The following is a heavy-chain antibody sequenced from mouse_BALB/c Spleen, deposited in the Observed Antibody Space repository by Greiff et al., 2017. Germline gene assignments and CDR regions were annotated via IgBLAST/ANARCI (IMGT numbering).Heavy chain of an antibody. J-gene: IGHJ2*01. D-gene: IGHD2-3*01. CDR2: ISYSGST. CDR1: GYSITSDYA. V-gene: IGHV3-2*02. CDR3: ARAGWLLGYFDY. Sequence: EVKLMESGPGLVKPSQSLSLTCTVTGYSITSDYAWNWIRQFPGNKLEWMGYISYSGSTSYNPSLKSRISITRDTSKNQFFLQLNSVTTEDTATYYCARAGWLLGYFDYWGQGTTLTVSS.